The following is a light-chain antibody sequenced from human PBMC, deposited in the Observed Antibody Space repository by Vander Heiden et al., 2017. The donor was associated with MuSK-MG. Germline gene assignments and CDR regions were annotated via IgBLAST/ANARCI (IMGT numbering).Light chain of an antibody. J-gene: IGLJ2*01. CDR1: KLEDKY. CDR2: QDT. V-gene: IGLV3-1*01. Sequence: SYDLTQPPSVSVSPGQTASITCSGDKLEDKYVCWYQQKPGQSPTVVIYQDTKRPSGIPERFSGSNSGNTATLTISGIQAMDEADYYCQAWDSSTVIFGGGTQLTVL. CDR3: QAWDSSTVI.